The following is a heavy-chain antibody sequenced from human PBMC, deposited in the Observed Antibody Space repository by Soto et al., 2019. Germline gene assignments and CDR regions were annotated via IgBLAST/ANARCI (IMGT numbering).Heavy chain of an antibody. CDR3: ARGLEPLFDY. CDR2: IYYSGST. Sequence: SETLSLTCTVSGGSVSSGSYYWSWIRQPPGKGLEWIGYIYYSGSTNYNPSLKSRVTISVDTSKNQFSLKLSSVTAADTAVYYCARGLEPLFDYWGQGTLVTVSS. V-gene: IGHV4-61*01. D-gene: IGHD1-1*01. J-gene: IGHJ4*02. CDR1: GGSVSSGSYY.